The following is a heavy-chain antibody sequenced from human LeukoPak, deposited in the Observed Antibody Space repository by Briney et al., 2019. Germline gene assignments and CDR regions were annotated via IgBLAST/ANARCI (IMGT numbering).Heavy chain of an antibody. CDR2: ISAYNGNT. CDR3: ARGDIVVVPAATEASSSQAPHAYYYYGVDV. D-gene: IGHD2-2*01. V-gene: IGHV1-18*01. J-gene: IGHJ6*02. CDR1: GYTFTSYG. Sequence: ASVKVSCKASGYTFTSYGISWVRQAPGQGLEWMGWISAYNGNTNYAQKLQGRVTMTTDTSTSTAYMELRSLRSDDTAVYYCARGDIVVVPAATEASSSQAPHAYYYYGVDVWGQGTTVTVSS.